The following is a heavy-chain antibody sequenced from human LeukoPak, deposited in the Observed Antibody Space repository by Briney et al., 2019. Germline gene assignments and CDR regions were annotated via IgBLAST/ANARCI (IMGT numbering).Heavy chain of an antibody. CDR3: AREGRQWLVRGFDY. CDR1: GGSISSYY. V-gene: IGHV4-59*01. CDR2: IYYSGST. D-gene: IGHD6-19*01. J-gene: IGHJ4*02. Sequence: SETLSLTCTVSGGSISSYYWRWIRQPPGKRLEWVGYIYYSGSTNYNPSLKSRVTISSDTTNNQFPLKLSSVTAADTAVYYCAREGRQWLVRGFDYWGQGTLVTVSS.